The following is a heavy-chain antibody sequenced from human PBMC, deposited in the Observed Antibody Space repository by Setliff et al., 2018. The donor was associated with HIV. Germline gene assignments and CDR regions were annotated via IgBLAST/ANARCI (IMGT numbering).Heavy chain of an antibody. Sequence: ASVKVSCKASGYTFTSYYMHWVRQAPGQGLEWMGIINPSGGGTSYAQRFQGRVTMTRDTSTSTAYMELTSLRSDDTAVYYCAKSRVGFSVPYDAFDIWGQGTMVTVSS. CDR2: INPSGGGT. D-gene: IGHD1-26*01. CDR3: AKSRVGFSVPYDAFDI. J-gene: IGHJ3*02. CDR1: GYTFTSYY. V-gene: IGHV1-46*01.